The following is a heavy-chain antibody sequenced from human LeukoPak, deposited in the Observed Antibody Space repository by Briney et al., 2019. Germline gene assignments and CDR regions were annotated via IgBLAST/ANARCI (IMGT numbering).Heavy chain of an antibody. CDR2: IYYSGST. CDR1: GGSISSYY. J-gene: IGHJ6*03. Sequence: PSETLSLTCTVSGGSISSYYWSWIRQAPGKGLEWIGYIYYSGSTNYNPSLKSRVTISVDTSKNQFSLKLSSVTAADTAVYYCARAPPVGEDYYYYYYMDVWGKGTTVTVSS. CDR3: ARAPPVGEDYYYYYYMDV. D-gene: IGHD3-3*01. V-gene: IGHV4-59*01.